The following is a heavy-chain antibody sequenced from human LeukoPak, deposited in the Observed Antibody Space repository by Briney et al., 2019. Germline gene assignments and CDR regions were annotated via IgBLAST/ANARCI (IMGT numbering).Heavy chain of an antibody. Sequence: ASVKVSCKASGGTFSSYAISWVRQAPGQGLEWMGGIVPIFGTANYAQKFQGRVTITTDESTSTAYMELSSLRSEDTAVYYCARSYYSSRYYYYMDVWGKGTTVNVSS. J-gene: IGHJ6*03. D-gene: IGHD6-13*01. V-gene: IGHV1-69*05. CDR1: GGTFSSYA. CDR3: ARSYYSSRYYYYMDV. CDR2: IVPIFGTA.